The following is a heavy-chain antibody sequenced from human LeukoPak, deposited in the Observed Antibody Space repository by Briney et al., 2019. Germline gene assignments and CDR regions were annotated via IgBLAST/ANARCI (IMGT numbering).Heavy chain of an antibody. CDR2: ISSSSSYI. CDR1: GFTFSSYS. V-gene: IGHV3-21*01. J-gene: IGHJ5*02. D-gene: IGHD2-2*01. Sequence: GGSLRLSCAASGFTFSSYSMNWVRQAPGKGLEWVSSISSSSSYIYYADSVKGRFTISRDNAKNSLYLQMNSLRAEDTAVYYCATYCSSTGCYAARVNWFDPWGQGTLVTVSS. CDR3: ATYCSSTGCYAARVNWFDP.